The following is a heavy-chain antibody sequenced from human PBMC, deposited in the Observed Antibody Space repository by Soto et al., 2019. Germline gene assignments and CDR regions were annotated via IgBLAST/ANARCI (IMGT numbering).Heavy chain of an antibody. CDR3: ARGLNCSGGSCYYFDY. Sequence: SVKVSCKAFGGTFSSYAISWVRQAPGQGLEWMGGIIPIFGTANYAQKFQGRVTITADESTSTAYMELSSLRSEDTAVYYCARGLNCSGGSCYYFDYRGQGTPVTVSS. D-gene: IGHD2-15*01. J-gene: IGHJ4*02. V-gene: IGHV1-69*13. CDR1: GGTFSSYA. CDR2: IIPIFGTA.